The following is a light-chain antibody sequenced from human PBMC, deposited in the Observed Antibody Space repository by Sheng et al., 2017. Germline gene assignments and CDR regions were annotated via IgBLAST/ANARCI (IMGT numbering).Light chain of an antibody. CDR3: QQYDSTPPRT. CDR2: DAS. V-gene: IGKV3-20*01. Sequence: EIVLTQSPGTLSLSPGERATLSCRASQSVSGRFLAWYQQKPGQAPRLLIYDASSRATGIPDRFSGSGSGTDFTLTISRLEPEDFAVYYCQQYDSTPPRTFGPGTKWIS. J-gene: IGKJ3*01. CDR1: QSVSGRF.